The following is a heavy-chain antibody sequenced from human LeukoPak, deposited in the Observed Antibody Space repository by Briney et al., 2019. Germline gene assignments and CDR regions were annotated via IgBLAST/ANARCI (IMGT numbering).Heavy chain of an antibody. D-gene: IGHD3-10*01. Sequence: SETLSLTCTVSGGPISSCYWSWIRQPPGKGLEWIGYIYYSGSTNYNPSLKSRVTISVDTSKNQFSLKLSSVTAADTAVYYCARGVYYYGSGFDYWGQGTLVTVSS. J-gene: IGHJ4*02. V-gene: IGHV4-59*01. CDR2: IYYSGST. CDR3: ARGVYYYGSGFDY. CDR1: GGPISSCY.